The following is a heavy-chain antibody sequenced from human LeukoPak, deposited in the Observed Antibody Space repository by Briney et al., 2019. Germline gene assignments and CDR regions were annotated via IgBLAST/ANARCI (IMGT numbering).Heavy chain of an antibody. V-gene: IGHV1-18*04. J-gene: IGHJ4*02. CDR1: GYTFAKYA. D-gene: IGHD3-22*01. CDR2: ISVYNGNT. CDR3: ASGDGSGYYWTPLDY. Sequence: EASVKVSCKASGYTFAKYAIHWVRQAPGQGLEWMGWISVYNGNTGYAQKLQGRVTITADESTSTAYMELSSLRSEDTAVYYCASGDGSGYYWTPLDYWGQGTLVTVSS.